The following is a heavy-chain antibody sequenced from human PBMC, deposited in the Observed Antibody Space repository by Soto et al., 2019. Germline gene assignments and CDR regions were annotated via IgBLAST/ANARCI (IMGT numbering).Heavy chain of an antibody. V-gene: IGHV3-21*04. D-gene: IGHD2-15*01. CDR3: AADTGDIEVVPATT. Sequence: PGGSLRLSCAASGFTFSNAWMSWVRQAPGKGPEWLASISPASTYIRYADSVKGRFTISRDNARNSLSLQMMSLRADDTAMYYCAADTGDIEVVPATTWGQGTLVTVSS. CDR2: ISPASTYI. CDR1: GFTFSNAW. J-gene: IGHJ4*02.